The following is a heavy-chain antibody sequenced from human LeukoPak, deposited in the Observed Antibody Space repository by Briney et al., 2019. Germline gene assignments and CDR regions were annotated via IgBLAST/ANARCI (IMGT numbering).Heavy chain of an antibody. CDR2: IYASGYT. CDR3: AGTVDRYTSSSGDAFHI. Sequence: PSETLSLTCTVSGGSISSGSHYWSWVRQPARKTLEWIGRIYASGYTNYDPSLKSRVTISVDKSKNQVSLKLSSVTAADTAVYYCAGTVDRYTSSSGDAFHIWGQGTLVTVSS. CDR1: GGSISSGSHY. D-gene: IGHD6-6*01. J-gene: IGHJ3*02. V-gene: IGHV4-61*02.